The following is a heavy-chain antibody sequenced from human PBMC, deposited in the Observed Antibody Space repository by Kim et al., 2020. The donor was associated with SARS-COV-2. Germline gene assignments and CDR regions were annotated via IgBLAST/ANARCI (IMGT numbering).Heavy chain of an antibody. Sequence: SETLSLTCAVYGDPVNGYYWSWIRQPPEKGLEWIGEINYDRSTNYKPSLKSRVTMSLDSSKSQFSLRLTSLTAADTAVYYCARGRYFDWLFHQSPHYFDYWGQGNLVTVSS. CDR3: ARGRYFDWLFHQSPHYFDY. CDR2: INYDRST. D-gene: IGHD3-9*01. V-gene: IGHV4-34*01. J-gene: IGHJ4*02. CDR1: GDPVNGYY.